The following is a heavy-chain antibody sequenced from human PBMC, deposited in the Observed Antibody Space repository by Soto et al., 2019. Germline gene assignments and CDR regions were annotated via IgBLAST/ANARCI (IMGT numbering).Heavy chain of an antibody. CDR3: ARLEGLATISYYFDY. J-gene: IGHJ4*02. Sequence: QLQLQESGPGLVKPSETLSLTCSVSGDSINSDNYYWGWIRQPQGKGGEWIGSIDYRGKTYYNPALKTRVTISVDKSKSQFSLKLNSVTAADSAVYFCARLEGLATISYYFDYWGQGTLVTVSS. CDR1: GDSINSDNYY. D-gene: IGHD3-9*01. CDR2: IDYRGKT. V-gene: IGHV4-39*01.